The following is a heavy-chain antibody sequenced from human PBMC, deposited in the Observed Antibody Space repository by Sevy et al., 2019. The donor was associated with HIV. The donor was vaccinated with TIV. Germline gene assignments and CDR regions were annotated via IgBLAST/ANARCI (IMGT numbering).Heavy chain of an antibody. Sequence: GGSLRLSCAASGFSFSNYAMGWVRQTPGKGLEWFSAITDGGGDTYHADSVKGRFTISRDNSKNVLFLQMNSLRADDTALYYCAKGSAASRPYYFDYWGQGTLVTVS. CDR3: AKGSAASRPYYFDY. J-gene: IGHJ4*02. CDR1: GFSFSNYA. CDR2: ITDGGGDT. V-gene: IGHV3-23*01. D-gene: IGHD2-2*01.